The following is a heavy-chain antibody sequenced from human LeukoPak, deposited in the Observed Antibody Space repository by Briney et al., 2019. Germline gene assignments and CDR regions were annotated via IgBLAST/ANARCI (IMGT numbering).Heavy chain of an antibody. CDR1: GFTFSGYF. CDR2: ISPGSDYT. Sequence: MAGGSLRLSCAASGFTFSGYFMNWIRQAPGKGLEWVSYISPGSDYTNYADSVKGRFTISRDNAKNSLYLQMNSLRAEDTAVYFCARSGYSGYDPDYWGQGTLVTVSS. D-gene: IGHD5-12*01. V-gene: IGHV3-11*06. J-gene: IGHJ4*02. CDR3: ARSGYSGYDPDY.